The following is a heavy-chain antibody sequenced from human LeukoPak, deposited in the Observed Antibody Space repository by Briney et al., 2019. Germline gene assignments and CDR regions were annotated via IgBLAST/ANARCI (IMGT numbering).Heavy chain of an antibody. Sequence: GGSLRLSCAASGFTFSNYAMRWVRQAPGKGLEWVSGISGSGDSTYYADSVKGRFTISRDNSKNTLYLQMNSLRAEDTAVYYCAKDRDSYGWVIDYWGQGTLVTVSS. CDR3: AKDRDSYGWVIDY. CDR2: ISGSGDST. V-gene: IGHV3-23*01. CDR1: GFTFSNYA. J-gene: IGHJ4*02. D-gene: IGHD5-18*01.